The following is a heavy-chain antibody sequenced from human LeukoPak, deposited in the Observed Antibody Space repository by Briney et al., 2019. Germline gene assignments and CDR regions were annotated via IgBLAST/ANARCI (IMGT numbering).Heavy chain of an antibody. D-gene: IGHD3-22*01. CDR3: ARVHYYDSSGYPLDY. Sequence: PETLSLTCTVSGYSISSGYCWGWIRQPPGKGLEWIGSIYHSGSTYYNPSLKSRVTISVDTSKNQFSLKLSSVTAADTAVYYCARVHYYDSSGYPLDYWGQGTLVTVSS. CDR2: IYHSGST. CDR1: GYSISSGYC. V-gene: IGHV4-38-2*02. J-gene: IGHJ4*02.